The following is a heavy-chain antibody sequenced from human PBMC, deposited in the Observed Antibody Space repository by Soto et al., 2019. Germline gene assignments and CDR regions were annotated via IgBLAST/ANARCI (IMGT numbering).Heavy chain of an antibody. Sequence: PSETLSLTCTVSGGSISSSSYYWGWIRQPPGKGLEWIGSIYYSGSTYYNPSLKSRVTISVDTSKNQFSLKLSSVTAADTAVYYCARLPHNCIYENYYYYYMVVWGKGTTVTVSS. CDR3: ARLPHNCIYENYYYYYMVV. CDR2: IYYSGST. D-gene: IGHD1-7*01. V-gene: IGHV4-39*01. J-gene: IGHJ6*03. CDR1: GGSISSSSYY.